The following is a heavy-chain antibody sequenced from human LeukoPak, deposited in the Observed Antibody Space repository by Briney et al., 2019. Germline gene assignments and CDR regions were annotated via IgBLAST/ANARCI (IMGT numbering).Heavy chain of an antibody. V-gene: IGHV5-51*01. Sequence: GEFLKISCKGSGYSFTSYWIGWVRQVPGKGLEWMGIIYPGDSDTRYSPSFQGQVTISADKSISTAYLQWSSLKASDTAMYYCARHATYYYDSSGYYTTEWYFDYWGQGTLVTVSS. J-gene: IGHJ4*02. CDR2: IYPGDSDT. D-gene: IGHD3-22*01. CDR1: GYSFTSYW. CDR3: ARHATYYYDSSGYYTTEWYFDY.